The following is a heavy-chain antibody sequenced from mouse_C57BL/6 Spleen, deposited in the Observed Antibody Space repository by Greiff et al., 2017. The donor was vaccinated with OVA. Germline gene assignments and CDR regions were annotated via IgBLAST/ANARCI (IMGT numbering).Heavy chain of an antibody. CDR1: GYTFTNYW. D-gene: IGHD1-1*01. Sequence: VQLVESGAELVRPGTSVKMSCKASGYTFTNYWIGWAKQRPGHGLEWIGDIYPGGGYTNYNEKFKGKATLTADKSSSTAYMQFSRLTSEDSAIYYCARLNYGSSLDYWGQGTTLTVSS. V-gene: IGHV1-63*01. CDR2: IYPGGGYT. J-gene: IGHJ2*01. CDR3: ARLNYGSSLDY.